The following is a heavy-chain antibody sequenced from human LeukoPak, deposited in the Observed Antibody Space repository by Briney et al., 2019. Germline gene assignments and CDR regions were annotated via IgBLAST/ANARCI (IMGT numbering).Heavy chain of an antibody. CDR2: ISYNGDNK. Sequence: PGRSLRLSCAASGFTFSTYAMHWVRQAPGKGLEWVAVISYNGDNKYYADSVEGRFTISRDNSKNTLYLLMNSLRVEDTAVYYCAKDLLGPLDAFDIWGQGTTVIVSS. V-gene: IGHV3-30-3*01. J-gene: IGHJ3*02. CDR3: AKDLLGPLDAFDI. CDR1: GFTFSTYA. D-gene: IGHD3-16*01.